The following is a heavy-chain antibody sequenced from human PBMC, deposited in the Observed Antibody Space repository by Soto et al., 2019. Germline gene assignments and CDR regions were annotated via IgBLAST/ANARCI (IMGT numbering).Heavy chain of an antibody. J-gene: IGHJ4*02. V-gene: IGHV3-30-3*01. CDR2: ISYDGSNK. CDR1: GFTFSSYA. D-gene: IGHD2-15*01. CDR3: ARDQPGLLIDY. Sequence: QVQLVESGGGVVQPGRSLRLSCAASGFTFSSYAMHWVRQAPGKGLEWVAVISYDGSNKYYADSVKGRFTISRDNSKNTLYLQMNSLRAEDTAVYYCARDQPGLLIDYWGQGTLVTVSS.